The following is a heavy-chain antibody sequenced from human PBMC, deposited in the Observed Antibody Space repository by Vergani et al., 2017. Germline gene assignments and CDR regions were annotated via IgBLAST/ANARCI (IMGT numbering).Heavy chain of an antibody. J-gene: IGHJ6*02. D-gene: IGHD3-22*01. Sequence: QVQLQESGPGLVKPSETLSLTCTVSGYSISSGYYWGWIRQPPGKGLEWIGSIYHSGSTYYNPSLKSRVTISVDTSKNQFSLKLSSVTAADTAVYYCARAGDYYDSSGYYSGYYYYGMDVWGQGTTVTVSS. CDR1: GYSISSGYY. V-gene: IGHV4-38-2*02. CDR3: ARAGDYYDSSGYYSGYYYYGMDV. CDR2: IYHSGST.